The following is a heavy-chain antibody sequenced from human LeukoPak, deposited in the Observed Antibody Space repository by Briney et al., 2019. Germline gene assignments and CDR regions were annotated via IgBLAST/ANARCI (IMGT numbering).Heavy chain of an antibody. CDR1: GYTFTSYD. Sequence: GASVKVSCKASGYTFTSYDINWVRQATGQGLEWMGWMNPNSGNTGYAQKFQGRVTMTRNTSISTAYMELSSLRSEDTAVYYCARLGGLYCSSTSCYAVESDYWGQGTLVTVSS. D-gene: IGHD2-2*01. J-gene: IGHJ4*02. CDR3: ARLGGLYCSSTSCYAVESDY. CDR2: MNPNSGNT. V-gene: IGHV1-8*01.